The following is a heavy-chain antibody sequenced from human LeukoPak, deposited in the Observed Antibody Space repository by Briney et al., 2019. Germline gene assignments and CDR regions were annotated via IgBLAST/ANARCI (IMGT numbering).Heavy chain of an antibody. CDR3: ARLEYYYVSGNYYKLFDY. D-gene: IGHD3-10*01. CDR2: ISGSGGST. CDR1: GFTFNNYA. V-gene: IGHV3-23*01. J-gene: IGHJ4*02. Sequence: PGGSLRLSCAASGFTFNNYAMSWVRQAPGKGLEWVSAISGSGGSTYYADSVKGRFTISRDNAKNSLYLQMNSLRDEDTAVYYCARLEYYYVSGNYYKLFDYWGQGTLVTVCS.